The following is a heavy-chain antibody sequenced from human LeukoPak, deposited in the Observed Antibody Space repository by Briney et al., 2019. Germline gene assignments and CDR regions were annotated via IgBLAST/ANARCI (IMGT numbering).Heavy chain of an antibody. Sequence: GGSLRLSCAASGFTFMSSAMSWVRQAPGKGLEWVSRISGSVSGSGENTYYRDSVKGRFTISRDNSKNTVYLQVNSVRAEDTAVYYCAKENYGGFVDYWGQGTLVTVSS. CDR3: AKENYGGFVDY. D-gene: IGHD4-23*01. V-gene: IGHV3-23*01. CDR1: GFTFMSSA. CDR2: ISGSVSGSGENT. J-gene: IGHJ4*02.